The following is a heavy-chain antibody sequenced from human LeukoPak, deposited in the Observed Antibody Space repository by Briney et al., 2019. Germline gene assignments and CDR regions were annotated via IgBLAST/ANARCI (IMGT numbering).Heavy chain of an antibody. CDR3: ARGYGYYPPGY. D-gene: IGHD3-22*01. J-gene: IGHJ4*02. V-gene: IGHV3-48*01. CDR2: ISSSSSTI. Sequence: GGSLRLSCAASGFSISSYSMNWVRQAPGKGLECISYISSSSSTIYYADSVKGRFTISRDNAKNSLYLQMNSLRAEDTAVYYCARGYGYYPPGYWGQGTLVTVSS. CDR1: GFSISSYS.